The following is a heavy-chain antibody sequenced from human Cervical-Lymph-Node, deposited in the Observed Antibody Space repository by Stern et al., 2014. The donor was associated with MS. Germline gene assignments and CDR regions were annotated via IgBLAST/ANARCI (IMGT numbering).Heavy chain of an antibody. CDR2: LHASGAP. CDR3: ARGHWELLGNNYFDS. D-gene: IGHD1-26*01. V-gene: IGHV4-61*02. CDR1: GASISSGTSY. Sequence: MQLVESGPGLVKPSQTLSLTCTVSGASISSGTSYWSWIRQPAGGGLEWIGRLHASGAPYYNPSLKSRVPISGDKSQHQFSLAMNSVTAADTAVYYCARGHWELLGNNYFDSWGQGTLVTVSS. J-gene: IGHJ4*02.